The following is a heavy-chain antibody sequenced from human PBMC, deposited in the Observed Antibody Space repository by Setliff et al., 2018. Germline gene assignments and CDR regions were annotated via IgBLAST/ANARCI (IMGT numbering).Heavy chain of an antibody. J-gene: IGHJ3*02. CDR2: INPSSGRT. Sequence: ASVKVSCKASGYTFTSHYMHWVRQAPGLGLEWMGTINPSSGRTSYAQKFQGRVTMTRDTSTRTVYMDMSSLRSEDTAVYYCARDVFPYHYEGAFDIWGQGTMVTVSS. V-gene: IGHV1-46*01. CDR1: GYTFTSHY. D-gene: IGHD3-22*01. CDR3: ARDVFPYHYEGAFDI.